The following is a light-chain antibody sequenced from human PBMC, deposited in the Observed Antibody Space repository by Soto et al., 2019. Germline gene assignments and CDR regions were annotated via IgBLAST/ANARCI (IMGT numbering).Light chain of an antibody. CDR2: GAS. J-gene: IGKJ2*03. Sequence: EIVLTQSPGTLSLSPGERATLSCRASQSVSGFSLAWYQQKPGQAPRLLIYGASSRATGIPDRFSGSGSGTDFTLTISRLEPEDFAVYYCQQYGSSPGFGQGTKLEIK. V-gene: IGKV3-20*01. CDR1: QSVSGFS. CDR3: QQYGSSPG.